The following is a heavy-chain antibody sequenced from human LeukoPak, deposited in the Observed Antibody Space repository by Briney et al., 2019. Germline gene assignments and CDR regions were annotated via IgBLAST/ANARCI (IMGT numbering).Heavy chain of an antibody. CDR1: GGTFSSYA. CDR3: ARDPTTVTTDYYYYMDV. J-gene: IGHJ6*03. D-gene: IGHD4-17*01. CDR2: ISAYNGNT. V-gene: IGHV1-18*01. Sequence: ASVKVSCKASGGTFSSYAISWVRQAPGQGLEWMGWISAYNGNTNYAQKLQGRVTMTTDTSTSTAYMELRSLRSDDTAVYYCARDPTTVTTDYYYYMDVWGKGTTVTVSS.